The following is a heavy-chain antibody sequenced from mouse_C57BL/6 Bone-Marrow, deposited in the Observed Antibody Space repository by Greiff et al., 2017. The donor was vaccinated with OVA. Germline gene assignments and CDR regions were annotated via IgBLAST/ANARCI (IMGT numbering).Heavy chain of an antibody. V-gene: IGHV1-63*01. CDR1: GYTFTNYW. J-gene: IGHJ3*01. D-gene: IGHD2-4*01. CDR3: AMDDYGVGFAY. CDR2: IYPGGGYT. Sequence: VQLQQSGAELVRPGTSVKMSCKASGYTFTNYWIGWAKQRPGHGLEWIGDIYPGGGYTNYNEKFKGKATLTADKSSSTAYMQFSSLTSEDSAIYYCAMDDYGVGFAYWGQGTLVTVSA.